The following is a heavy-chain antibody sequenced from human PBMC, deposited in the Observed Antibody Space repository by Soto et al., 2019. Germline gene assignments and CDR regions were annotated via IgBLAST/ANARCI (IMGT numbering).Heavy chain of an antibody. V-gene: IGHV3-53*05. CDR3: AASRGFDSSGYSGYYYGMDV. Sequence: GGSLRLSCAASGLSVSNNYMNWVRQAPGKGLEWVSALYGGDNPEYADSVKGRFSISRDNAKKYLYLQMNSLRPDDTALYYCAASRGFDSSGYSGYYYGMDVWGQGTTVTVSS. CDR2: LYGGDNP. CDR1: GLSVSNNY. J-gene: IGHJ6*02. D-gene: IGHD3-22*01.